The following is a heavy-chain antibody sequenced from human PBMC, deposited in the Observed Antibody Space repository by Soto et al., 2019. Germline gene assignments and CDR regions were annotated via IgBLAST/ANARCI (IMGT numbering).Heavy chain of an antibody. CDR2: IYHSGST. V-gene: IGHV4-38-2*01. CDR1: GYSISSGYY. CDR3: ARNGPPTIFGVVITPRYGRDG. Sequence: SETLSLTCAVSGYSISSGYYWGWIRQPPGKGLEWIGSIYHSGSTYYNPSLKSRVTISVYTSKNQFSLKLSSVTTADTAVYYCARNGPPTIFGVVITPRYGRDGWGKGTTGTVSS. D-gene: IGHD3-3*01. J-gene: IGHJ6*04.